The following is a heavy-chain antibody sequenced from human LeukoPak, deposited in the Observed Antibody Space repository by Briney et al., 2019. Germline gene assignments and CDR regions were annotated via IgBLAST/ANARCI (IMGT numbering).Heavy chain of an antibody. V-gene: IGHV3-7*01. CDR3: ASGSYFDD. Sequence: GGSLRLSCAASGFTFSNYWMSWVRQAPGKGLECVANIKPDGSEKYYSDSVKGRFTISRDNAKNSLYLQMNSLGAEDTAVYYCASGSYFDDWGQGTRVTVSS. CDR1: GFTFSNYW. CDR2: IKPDGSEK. D-gene: IGHD1-26*01. J-gene: IGHJ4*02.